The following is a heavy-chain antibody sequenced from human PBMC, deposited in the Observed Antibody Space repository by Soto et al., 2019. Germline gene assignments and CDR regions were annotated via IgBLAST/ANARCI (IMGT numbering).Heavy chain of an antibody. Sequence: QVQLVQSGAEVKKPGSSVKVSCKASGGTFSSYSINWVRQAPGQGLEWMGEIIPIFGTANYAQKFQRRVTMTADESTSTAYMELSSLTSGDTAVYYCARDGGRHSGGIDYWGQGTLVTVSS. CDR1: GGTFSSYS. J-gene: IGHJ4*02. CDR3: ARDGGRHSGGIDY. D-gene: IGHD1-26*01. V-gene: IGHV1-69*01. CDR2: IIPIFGTA.